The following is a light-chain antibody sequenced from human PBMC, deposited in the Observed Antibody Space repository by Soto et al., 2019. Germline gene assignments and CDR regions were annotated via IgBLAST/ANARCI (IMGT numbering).Light chain of an antibody. J-gene: IGKJ4*01. CDR1: QSVNTN. CDR2: DAS. CDR3: QRYNNWPLT. V-gene: IGKV3-15*01. Sequence: EIVMTQSPATLSVSPGERAALSCRASQSVNTNLAWYQQKPGQAPRLLISDASTRATGIPARFSGSGSGTEFTLTISSLQSEDFAIYYCQRYNNWPLTFGGGTKVDIK.